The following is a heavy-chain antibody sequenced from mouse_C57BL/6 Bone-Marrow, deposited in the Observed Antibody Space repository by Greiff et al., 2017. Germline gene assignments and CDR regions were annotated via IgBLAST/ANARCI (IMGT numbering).Heavy chain of an antibody. CDR3: ARTGFPYYYGSSYFDY. V-gene: IGHV1-64*01. Sequence: QVQLQQPGAELVKPGASVKLSCKASGYTFTSYWMHWVKQRPGQGLEWIGMIHPNSGSTNYNEKFKSKATLTVDKSSSTAYMQLSSLTSEDSAVYDCARTGFPYYYGSSYFDYWGQGTTLTVSS. CDR1: GYTFTSYW. D-gene: IGHD1-1*01. CDR2: IHPNSGST. J-gene: IGHJ2*01.